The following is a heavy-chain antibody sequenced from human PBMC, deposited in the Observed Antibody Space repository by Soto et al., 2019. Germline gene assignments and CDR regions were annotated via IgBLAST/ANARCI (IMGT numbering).Heavy chain of an antibody. CDR2: IWYDGSKQ. J-gene: IGHJ4*02. Sequence: QVQLVESGGGVVQPGTSLRLSCAPSGFTFSSYGMHWVRQAPGKGLEWVAVIWYDGSKQYYADPVKGRFTISRDNSKNTLYLQMNSLRAEDTAVYYCARDPGVTNYYFDYWGQGTLVTVSS. V-gene: IGHV3-33*01. CDR1: GFTFSSYG. D-gene: IGHD3-3*01. CDR3: ARDPGVTNYYFDY.